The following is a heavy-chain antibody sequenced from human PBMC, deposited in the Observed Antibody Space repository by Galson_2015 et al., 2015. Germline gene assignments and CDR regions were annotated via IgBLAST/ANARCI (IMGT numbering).Heavy chain of an antibody. J-gene: IGHJ4*02. CDR3: AKASAQWLIEGWFGFDY. CDR2: ISGSGGST. V-gene: IGHV3-23*01. D-gene: IGHD6-19*01. CDR1: GFTFGNYA. Sequence: SLRLSCAASGFTFGNYAMSWVRRAPGKGLEWVSAISGSGGSTYYADSVKGRFTISRDNSKNTLYLQMNSLRAEDTAVYYCAKASAQWLIEGWFGFDYWGQGTLVTVSS.